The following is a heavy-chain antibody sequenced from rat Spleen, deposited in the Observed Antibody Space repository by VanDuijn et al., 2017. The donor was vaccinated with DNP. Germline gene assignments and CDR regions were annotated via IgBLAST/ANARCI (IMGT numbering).Heavy chain of an antibody. D-gene: IGHD1-2*01. Sequence: EVQLVESGGGLVQPGRSLKLSCAASGFTFSNYGMAWVRQAPTKGLEWVATISYDGSSTYYRDSVKGRFTISRDNAKSTLYLQMDSLRSEDTATYYCARLGYYYSSYRYWYFDFWGPGTMVTVSS. CDR2: ISYDGSST. J-gene: IGHJ1*01. V-gene: IGHV5-29*01. CDR3: ARLGYYYSSYRYWYFDF. CDR1: GFTFSNYG.